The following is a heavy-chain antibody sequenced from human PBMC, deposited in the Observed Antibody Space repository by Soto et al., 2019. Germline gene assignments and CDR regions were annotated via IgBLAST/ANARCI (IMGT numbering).Heavy chain of an antibody. V-gene: IGHV4-39*02. J-gene: IGHJ4*02. Sequence: SETLSLTCTVSGASISTSKTYWGWIRQSPGKGLEWIGSIYYSGSTYYNPSLRSRLTISVETSKNLFSLRLSSVTAADTAVYYCASGPTTEKVASWGQGTLVTVSS. CDR2: IYYSGST. CDR1: GASISTSKTY. CDR3: ASGPTTEKVAS.